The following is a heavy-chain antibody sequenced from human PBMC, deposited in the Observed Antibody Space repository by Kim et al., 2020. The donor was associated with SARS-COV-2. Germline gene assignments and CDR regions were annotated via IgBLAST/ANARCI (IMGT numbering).Heavy chain of an antibody. D-gene: IGHD5-12*01. Sequence: SGDSVRGRFIISRDNCRNRVYLQMNSLGAEDTAVYYCAKAGSGYHNFDSWGQGTLVTVSS. J-gene: IGHJ4*02. V-gene: IGHV3-23*01. CDR3: AKAGSGYHNFDS.